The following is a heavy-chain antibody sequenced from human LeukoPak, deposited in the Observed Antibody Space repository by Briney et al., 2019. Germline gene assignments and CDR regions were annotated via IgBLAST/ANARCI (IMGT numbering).Heavy chain of an antibody. CDR3: ARHYYDSSGYFYQDY. D-gene: IGHD3-22*01. J-gene: IGHJ4*02. Sequence: SGTLSLTCTVSGGSISSYYWSWIRQPPGKGLEWIGFIYYSGSTNYNPSLKSRVTISVDTSKNQFSLKLSPVTAADTAVYYCARHYYDSSGYFYQDYWGQGTLVTVSS. V-gene: IGHV4-59*08. CDR2: IYYSGST. CDR1: GGSISSYY.